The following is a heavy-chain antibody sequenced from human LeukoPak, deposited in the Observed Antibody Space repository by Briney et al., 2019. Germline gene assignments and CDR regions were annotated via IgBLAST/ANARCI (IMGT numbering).Heavy chain of an antibody. CDR2: INPNSGGT. CDR3: ARDQTPRIQLWLRYGMDV. Sequence: ASVKVSCKASGYTFTGYYMHWVRLAPGQGLEWMGWINPNSGGTNYAQKFQGRVTMTRDTSISTAYMELSRLRSDDTAVYYCARDQTPRIQLWLRYGMDVWGQGTTVTVSS. J-gene: IGHJ6*02. V-gene: IGHV1-2*02. D-gene: IGHD5-18*01. CDR1: GYTFTGYY.